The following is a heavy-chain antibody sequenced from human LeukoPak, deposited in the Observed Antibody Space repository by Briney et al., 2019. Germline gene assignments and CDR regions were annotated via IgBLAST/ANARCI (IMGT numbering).Heavy chain of an antibody. D-gene: IGHD6-13*01. CDR1: GGSFSGYY. CDR3: ARGLGSSSWYNWFDP. J-gene: IGHJ5*02. Sequence: SETLSLTCAVYGGSFSGYYWCWIRQPPGKGLEWSGEINHSGSTNYNPSLKSRVTISVDTSKTQFSLKLSSVTAADTAVYYCARGLGSSSWYNWFDPWGQGTLVTVSS. CDR2: INHSGST. V-gene: IGHV4-34*01.